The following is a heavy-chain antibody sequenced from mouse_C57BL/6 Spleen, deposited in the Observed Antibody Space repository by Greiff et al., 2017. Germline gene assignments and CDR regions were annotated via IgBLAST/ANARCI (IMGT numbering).Heavy chain of an antibody. CDR1: GYTFTSYW. V-gene: IGHV1-61*01. D-gene: IGHD3-2*02. Sequence: VQLQQPGAELVRPGSSVKLSCKASGYTFTSYWMDWVKQRPGQGLEWIGNIYPSDSATHYNQKFKDKATLTVDKSSSTAYMQLSSLTSEDSAVYYCARRSGQLRLPFDYWGQGTTLTVSS. CDR2: IYPSDSAT. CDR3: ARRSGQLRLPFDY. J-gene: IGHJ2*01.